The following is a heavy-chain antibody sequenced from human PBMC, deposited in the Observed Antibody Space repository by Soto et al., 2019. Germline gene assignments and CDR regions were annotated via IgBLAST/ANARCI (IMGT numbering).Heavy chain of an antibody. CDR1: GGTFSSYT. V-gene: IGHV1-46*03. J-gene: IGHJ6*03. D-gene: IGHD3-10*01. CDR2: INPSGGST. Sequence: GASVKVSCKASGGTFSSYTISWVRQAPGQGLERMGIINPSGGSTSYAQKFQGRVTVTRDTSTSTVYMELSSLRSEDTAVYYCARGPLGSNTYYYYYMDVWAKGPRSPSH. CDR3: ARGPLGSNTYYYYYMDV.